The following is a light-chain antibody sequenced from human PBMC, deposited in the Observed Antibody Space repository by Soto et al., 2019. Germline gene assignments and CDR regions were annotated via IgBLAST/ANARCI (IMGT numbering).Light chain of an antibody. J-gene: IGKJ4*01. CDR2: AAS. Sequence: AIRMTQSPSSLSASPGDRVTITCRASQGISSYLAWYQQKPGKAPRLLIYAASTLQSGVPSSFSGSGSETDFTLNISCLQSEAFENYYCQQYYSYPLTFGGGTKVEIK. V-gene: IGKV1-8*01. CDR1: QGISSY. CDR3: QQYYSYPLT.